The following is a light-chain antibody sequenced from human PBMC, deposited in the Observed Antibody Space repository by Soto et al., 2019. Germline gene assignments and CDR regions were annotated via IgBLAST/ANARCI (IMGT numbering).Light chain of an antibody. CDR2: DAS. Sequence: DIQMTQSPSTLSASVGDRVTISCRASQSVSAWLAWYQQKPGKAPKLLISDASSLKSGVPSRFSGSGYGTEFTLTISSLQPGDFATYSCQQSNSITWTFGQGTKVDIK. J-gene: IGKJ1*01. V-gene: IGKV1-5*01. CDR3: QQSNSITWT. CDR1: QSVSAW.